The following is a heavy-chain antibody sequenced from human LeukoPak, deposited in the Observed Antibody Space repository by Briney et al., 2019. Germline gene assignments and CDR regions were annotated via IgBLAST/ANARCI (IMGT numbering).Heavy chain of an antibody. V-gene: IGHV4-4*07. CDR3: ARVRCSGGSCPYYYYYYYMDV. D-gene: IGHD2-15*01. J-gene: IGHJ6*03. Sequence: TSETLSLTCTVSGGSISSYYWSWIRQPAGKGLEWIGRIYTSGSTYYNPSLQSRVTISIDTSKNQFSLKLRFVTAADTAVYYCARVRCSGGSCPYYYYYYYMDVWGKGTTVTVSS. CDR1: GGSISSYY. CDR2: IYTSGST.